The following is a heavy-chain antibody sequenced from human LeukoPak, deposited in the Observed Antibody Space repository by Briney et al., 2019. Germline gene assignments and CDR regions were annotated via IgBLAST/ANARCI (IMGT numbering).Heavy chain of an antibody. CDR2: VKQDGSGE. CDR1: GFTFSRYW. Sequence: GGSLRLSCVASGFTFSRYWMSWVRQAPGKGLEWVAKVKQDGSGEYYLDSVKGRFTISRDNAKNSLYLQMNSLRADDTAVYFCTTGYSSGWYNEGNYWSQGTLVTVSS. V-gene: IGHV3-7*01. J-gene: IGHJ4*02. D-gene: IGHD6-19*01. CDR3: TTGYSSGWYNEGNY.